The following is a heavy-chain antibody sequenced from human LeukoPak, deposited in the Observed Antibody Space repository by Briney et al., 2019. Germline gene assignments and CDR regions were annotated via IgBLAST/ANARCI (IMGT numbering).Heavy chain of an antibody. CDR1: RYTFTGYY. J-gene: IGHJ4*02. CDR3: AREGRVDSAVVLFDY. V-gene: IGHV1-2*02. D-gene: IGHD5-18*01. CDR2: INPNSGGT. Sequence: ASVKISCKASRYTFTGYYMHWVRQAPGQGLEWMGWINPNSGGTNYAQKFQGRVTMTRDTSISTAYMELRRLRSDDTAVYYCAREGRVDSAVVLFDYWGQGTLVTVSS.